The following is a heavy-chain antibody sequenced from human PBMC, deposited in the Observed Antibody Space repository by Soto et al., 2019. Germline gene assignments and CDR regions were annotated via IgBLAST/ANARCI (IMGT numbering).Heavy chain of an antibody. CDR2: ISGYNGDT. CDR3: AKNGQPPYYYYGLDV. D-gene: IGHD2-8*01. V-gene: IGHV1-18*01. J-gene: IGHJ6*02. Sequence: QGQLVQSEAEVKKPGASVKVSCKASGYTFTRYGISWVRQAPGQGPEWMGWISGYNGDTNYAQKFQGRVIMTIDTSTGTAFMELRSLTSDDTAVYYCAKNGQPPYYYYGLDVWGQGTTVTVSS. CDR1: GYTFTRYG.